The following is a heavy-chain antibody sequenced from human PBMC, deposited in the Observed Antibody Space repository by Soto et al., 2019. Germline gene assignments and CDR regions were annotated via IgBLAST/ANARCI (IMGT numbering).Heavy chain of an antibody. CDR1: GFTFSSYW. Sequence: EVQLVESGGDLVQPGGSLRLSCAASGFTFSSYWMHWVRQAPGKGLVWVSRINSDGSSISYADSVKGRFTISRDNAKNTLYLQMNSLRVEDTAVYYCARETGYSSGWRQDDWGQGTLVAVSS. V-gene: IGHV3-74*01. D-gene: IGHD6-19*01. J-gene: IGHJ4*02. CDR3: ARETGYSSGWRQDD. CDR2: INSDGSSI.